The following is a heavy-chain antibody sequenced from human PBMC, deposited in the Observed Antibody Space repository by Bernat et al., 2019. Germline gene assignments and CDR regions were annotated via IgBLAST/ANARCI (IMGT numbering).Heavy chain of an antibody. Sequence: NVSNAWMNWVRQAPGKGLEWVGRIKSKTDGGTTDYAAPVKGRFTISRDDSKNTLYLQMNSLRAEDTAVYYCAREGNDILTEWGMDVWGQGTTVTVSS. CDR1: NVSNAW. V-gene: IGHV3-15*07. J-gene: IGHJ6*02. D-gene: IGHD3-9*01. CDR2: IKSKTDGGTT. CDR3: AREGNDILTEWGMDV.